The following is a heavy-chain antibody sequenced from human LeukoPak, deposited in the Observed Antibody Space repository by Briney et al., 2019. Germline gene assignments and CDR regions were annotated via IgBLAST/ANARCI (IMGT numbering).Heavy chain of an antibody. D-gene: IGHD6-13*01. CDR2: ISAYNGNT. CDR1: GYTFTGYY. CDR3: ARAAGNDAFDV. V-gene: IGHV1-18*04. J-gene: IGHJ3*01. Sequence: ASVKVSCKASGYTFTGYYMHWVRRAPGQGLEWMGWISAYNGNTNYAQKLQGRVTMTTDTSTSTAYMELRSLRSDDTAVYYCARAAGNDAFDVWGQGTMVTVSS.